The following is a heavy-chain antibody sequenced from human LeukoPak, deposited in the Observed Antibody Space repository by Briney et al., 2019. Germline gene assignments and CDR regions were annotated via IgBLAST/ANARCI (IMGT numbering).Heavy chain of an antibody. V-gene: IGHV1-2*02. Sequence: EASVKVSCKASGYTFTGYYMHWVRQAPGQGLEWMGWINPNSGGTNYAQKFQGRVTMTRDTSISTAYMELSRLRSDDTAVYYCARDRVMMDAFDIWGQGTMVTVSS. D-gene: IGHD3-16*01. CDR2: INPNSGGT. CDR1: GYTFTGYY. CDR3: ARDRVMMDAFDI. J-gene: IGHJ3*02.